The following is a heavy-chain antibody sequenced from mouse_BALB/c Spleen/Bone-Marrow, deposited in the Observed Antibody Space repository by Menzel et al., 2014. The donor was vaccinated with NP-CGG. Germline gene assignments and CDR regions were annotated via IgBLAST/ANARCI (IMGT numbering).Heavy chain of an antibody. D-gene: IGHD1-1*02. J-gene: IGHJ2*01. V-gene: IGHV7-3*02. CDR1: GFTFTDYY. Sequence: EVQGVESGGGLVQPGGSLILSCATSGFTFTDYYMNWVRQPPGKALEWLGFIRNKANGYTTEYSASVKGRFTISRDNSQSILYLQMNTLRAEDSATYYCARDKGGILFDYWGQGTTLTVSS. CDR2: IRNKANGYTT. CDR3: ARDKGGILFDY.